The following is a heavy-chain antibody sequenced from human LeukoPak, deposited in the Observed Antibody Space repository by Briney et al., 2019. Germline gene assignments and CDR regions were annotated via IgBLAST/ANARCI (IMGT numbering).Heavy chain of an antibody. V-gene: IGHV1-24*01. CDR3: ATLIAAAGTGFFDY. CDR2: FDPEDGET. J-gene: IGHJ4*02. Sequence: ASVKVSCKVSGYTLTELSMHWVRQAPGKGLEWMGGFDPEDGETIYAQKFQGRVTMTEDTSTDTAYMELSSLRSEDTAVYYCATLIAAAGTGFFDYWGQGTLVTASS. CDR1: GYTLTELS. D-gene: IGHD6-13*01.